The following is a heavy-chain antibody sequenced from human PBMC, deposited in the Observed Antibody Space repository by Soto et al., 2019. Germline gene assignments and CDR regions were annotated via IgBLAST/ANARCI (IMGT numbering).Heavy chain of an antibody. CDR1: GGSFSGYY. Sequence: QVQLQQWGAGLLKPSETLSLTCAVYGGSFSGYYWSWIRQPPGKGLEWIGEINHSGSTNYNPSLKSRVTISVDTSKNLFSLKMSSVTAADTAVYYCARGCAAAAPTEWFDPWGQGTLVTVSS. V-gene: IGHV4-34*01. D-gene: IGHD6-13*01. J-gene: IGHJ5*02. CDR2: INHSGST. CDR3: ARGCAAAAPTEWFDP.